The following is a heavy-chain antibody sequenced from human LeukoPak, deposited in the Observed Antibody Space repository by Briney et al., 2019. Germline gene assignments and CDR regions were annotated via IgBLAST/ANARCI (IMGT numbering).Heavy chain of an antibody. Sequence: SGGSLRLSCAASGFTFSDYYMSWIRQAPGKGLEWVSYISSSGSTIYYADSVKGRFTISRDNAKNSLYLQMNSLRAEDTAVYYCARVADKYYYYMDVWGKGTTVTVSS. J-gene: IGHJ6*03. D-gene: IGHD6-19*01. CDR3: ARVADKYYYYMDV. CDR1: GFTFSDYY. CDR2: ISSSGSTI. V-gene: IGHV3-11*04.